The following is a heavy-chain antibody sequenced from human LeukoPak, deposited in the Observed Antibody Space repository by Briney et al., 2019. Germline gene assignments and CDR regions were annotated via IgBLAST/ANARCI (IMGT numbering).Heavy chain of an antibody. CDR1: GGSISSSTYY. Sequence: PSETLSLTCTVSGGSISSSTYYWGWIRQPPGKGLEWIGNIFYTGSTYYHPSLKSRITISVDTSKNQFSLKLSSVTAADTAVYYCARVSLVGSFFDYWGQGTLVTVSS. CDR2: IFYTGST. V-gene: IGHV4-39*07. J-gene: IGHJ4*02. D-gene: IGHD2-2*01. CDR3: ARVSLVGSFFDY.